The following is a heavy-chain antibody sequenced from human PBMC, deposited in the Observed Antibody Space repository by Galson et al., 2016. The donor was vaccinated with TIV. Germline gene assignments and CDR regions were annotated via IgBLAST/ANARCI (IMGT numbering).Heavy chain of an antibody. J-gene: IGHJ4*02. CDR2: ISFTGGST. CDR3: AKDRVKMVFGAGSFDF. CDR1: GFTFTTYA. Sequence: SLRLSCAASGFTFTTYAMNWVRQAPGKGLEWVSSISFTGGSTYYADSVKGRFTVSRDNSKNTVYLQMNRLRTDDTATYFCAKDRVKMVFGAGSFDFWGQGTRLTVPS. D-gene: IGHD3/OR15-3a*01. V-gene: IGHV3-23*01.